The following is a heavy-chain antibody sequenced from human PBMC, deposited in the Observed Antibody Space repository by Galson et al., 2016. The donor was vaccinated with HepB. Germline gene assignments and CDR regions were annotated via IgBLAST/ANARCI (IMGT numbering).Heavy chain of an antibody. J-gene: IGHJ3*02. CDR3: AKARGYSYGPHDAFHI. CDR2: ISYDGSDT. V-gene: IGHV3-30*18. Sequence: SLRLSCAASGFTFSSFGVHWVRQAPGKGLEWVAFISYDGSDTYYADSVKGRFTISRDNSMDKLYLQMKSLRPEDTAVYHCAKARGYSYGPHDAFHIWGQGTKVTVSS. CDR1: GFTFSSFG. D-gene: IGHD5-18*01.